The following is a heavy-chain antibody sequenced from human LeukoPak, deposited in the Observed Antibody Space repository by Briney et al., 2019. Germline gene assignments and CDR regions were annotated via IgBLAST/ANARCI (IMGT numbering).Heavy chain of an antibody. CDR3: ARDQTYYYGSGSSNYYYYGMDV. D-gene: IGHD3-10*01. Sequence: VASVKVSFKASGYTFTSYGISWVRQAPGQGLEWMGWFSAYNGNTNYAQKLQGRVTMTTDTSTSTAYMELRSLRSDDTAVYYCARDQTYYYGSGSSNYYYYGMDVWGQGTTVTVSS. V-gene: IGHV1-18*01. J-gene: IGHJ6*01. CDR1: GYTFTSYG. CDR2: FSAYNGNT.